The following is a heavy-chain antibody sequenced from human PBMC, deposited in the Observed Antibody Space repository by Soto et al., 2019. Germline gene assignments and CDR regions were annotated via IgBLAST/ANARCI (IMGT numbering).Heavy chain of an antibody. Sequence: SQTLSLTCAISGDSVSSNSAAWNWIRQSPSRGLEWLGRTYYRSKWYNDYAVSVKSRITINPDTSKNQFSLQLNSVTPEDTAVYYCARESGYDYIWGSYRYDYWGQGTLVTVSS. CDR2: TYYRSKWYN. J-gene: IGHJ4*02. D-gene: IGHD3-16*02. V-gene: IGHV6-1*01. CDR3: ARESGYDYIWGSYRYDY. CDR1: GDSVSSNSAA.